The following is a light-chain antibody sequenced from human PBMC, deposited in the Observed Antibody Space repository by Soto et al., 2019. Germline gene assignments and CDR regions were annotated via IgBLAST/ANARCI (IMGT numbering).Light chain of an antibody. CDR1: QSVAINY. J-gene: IGKJ4*01. Sequence: VLTQSPGTLSLSPGERATLSRRASQSVAINYLAWYQQKPGQAPRLLIYGASSRATGIPDRFSGSGSGTDFTLTISRLEPEDFAVYYCQQYGTSPLTFGGGTKVEIK. V-gene: IGKV3-20*01. CDR2: GAS. CDR3: QQYGTSPLT.